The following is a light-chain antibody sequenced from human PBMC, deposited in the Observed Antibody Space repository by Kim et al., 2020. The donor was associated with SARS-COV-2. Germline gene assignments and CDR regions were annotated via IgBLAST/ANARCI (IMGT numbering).Light chain of an antibody. CDR1: SGHSSYA. CDR2: LNSDGSH. J-gene: IGLJ2*01. CDR3: QTWGTGTVV. Sequence: QLVLTQSPSASASLGASVKLTCTLSSGHSSYAIAWHQQQPEKGPRYLMKLNSDGSHSKGDGIPDRFSGSSSGAERYLTISSLQSEDEADYYCQTWGTGTVVVGGGNKLT. V-gene: IGLV4-69*01.